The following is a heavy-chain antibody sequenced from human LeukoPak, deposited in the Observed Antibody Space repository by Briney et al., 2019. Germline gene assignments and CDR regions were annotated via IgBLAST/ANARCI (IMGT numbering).Heavy chain of an antibody. D-gene: IGHD1-26*01. J-gene: IGHJ4*02. CDR2: IYYSGST. CDR1: GGSISSYY. Sequence: PSETLSLTCTVSGGSISSYYWSWIRQPPGKGLEWIGYIYYSGSTNYNPSLKSRVTISVDTSKNQFSLKLSSVTAADTAVYYCARGGGEWDVFFDYWGQGTLVTVSS. CDR3: ARGGGEWDVFFDY. V-gene: IGHV4-59*01.